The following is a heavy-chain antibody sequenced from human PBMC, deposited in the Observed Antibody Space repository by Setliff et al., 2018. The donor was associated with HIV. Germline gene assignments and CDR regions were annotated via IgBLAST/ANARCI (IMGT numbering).Heavy chain of an antibody. Sequence: ASVKVSCKASGGTFSSYAISWVRQAPGQGLEWMGWINPNNGAAEYAPKFQGRVIMTLDTSISTAYLEIPRLTSDDAAVYYCARPRVFDSFDVWGQGTMVTVSS. CDR3: ARPRVFDSFDV. CDR1: GGTFSSYA. V-gene: IGHV1-2*02. J-gene: IGHJ3*01. CDR2: INPNNGAA.